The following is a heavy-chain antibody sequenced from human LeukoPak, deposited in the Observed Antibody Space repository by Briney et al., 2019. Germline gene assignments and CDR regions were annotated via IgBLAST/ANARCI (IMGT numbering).Heavy chain of an antibody. V-gene: IGHV3-23*01. D-gene: IGHD6-13*01. Sequence: GGSLRLSCAASGFPFNSYGMSWVRQAPGKGLEWVSGISHSGDSPYYADSVKGRFTISRDNSKNALFLQMDSLRAEDTAVYYCGQDPSRIAAGRCDYWGQGTRVTVSS. CDR1: GFPFNSYG. CDR3: GQDPSRIAAGRCDY. CDR2: ISHSGDSP. J-gene: IGHJ4*02.